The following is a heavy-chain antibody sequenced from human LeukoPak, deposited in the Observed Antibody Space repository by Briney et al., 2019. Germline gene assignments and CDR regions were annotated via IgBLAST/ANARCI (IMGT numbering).Heavy chain of an antibody. J-gene: IGHJ5*02. CDR3: ARDLGQYYDTSDNWFDP. CDR1: GFTFISYS. CDR2: INSDGINT. D-gene: IGHD3-22*01. V-gene: IGHV3-74*01. Sequence: PGGSLRLSCAASGFTFISYSMNWVRQAPGKGLVWVSRINSDGINTSYADSVKGRFTISRDNAKNTLNLQMNSLRAEDTAVYYCARDLGQYYDTSDNWFDPWGQGTLVTVSS.